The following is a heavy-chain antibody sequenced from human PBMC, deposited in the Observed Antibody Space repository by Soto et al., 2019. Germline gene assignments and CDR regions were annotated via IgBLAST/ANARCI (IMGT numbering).Heavy chain of an antibody. CDR1: GGTFSSYA. CDR3: ARDGSWLNWFDP. Sequence: ASVKVSCKASGGTFSSYAISWVRQAPGQGLEWMGGISTNYGKTNYAQKLQGRVTMTTDTSTSTAYMELRSLRSDDTAVYYCARDGSWLNWFDPWGQGTLVTVSS. D-gene: IGHD5-12*01. V-gene: IGHV1-18*01. CDR2: ISTNYGKT. J-gene: IGHJ5*02.